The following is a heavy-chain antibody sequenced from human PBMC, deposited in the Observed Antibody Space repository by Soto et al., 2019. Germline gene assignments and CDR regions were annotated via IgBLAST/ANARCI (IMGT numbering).Heavy chain of an antibody. J-gene: IGHJ3*02. V-gene: IGHV4-59*01. CDR2: IYYSGST. Sequence: PSETLSLTCTVSGGSISSYYWSWIRQPPGKGLEWIGYIYYSGSTNYNPSLKSRVTISVATSKNQFSLKLSSVTAADTAVYYCARDQVGGRLDAFDIWGQGTLVTVSS. CDR3: ARDQVGGRLDAFDI. D-gene: IGHD2-15*01. CDR1: GGSISSYY.